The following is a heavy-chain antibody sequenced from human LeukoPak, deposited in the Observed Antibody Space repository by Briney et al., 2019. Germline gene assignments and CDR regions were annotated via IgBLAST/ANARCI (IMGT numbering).Heavy chain of an antibody. CDR1: GFTFNRFY. Sequence: GGSLRLSCSASGFTFNRFYLHWVRQAPGKGLEWVSYMHINGLSTYYGDSVKGRFAISRDNAKNSVFLQMDSLRVEDTAVYYCARDRGDSSGDYDGLDMWGQGTMVTVSS. CDR2: MHINGLST. CDR3: ARDRGDSSGDYDGLDM. J-gene: IGHJ3*02. V-gene: IGHV3-48*03. D-gene: IGHD3-22*01.